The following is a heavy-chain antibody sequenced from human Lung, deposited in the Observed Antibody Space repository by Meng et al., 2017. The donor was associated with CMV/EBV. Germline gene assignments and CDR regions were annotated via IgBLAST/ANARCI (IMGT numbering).Heavy chain of an antibody. V-gene: IGHV4-34*12. J-gene: IGHJ5*02. CDR3: ARATLYCSGGSCYTNWFDP. Sequence: SFSAYYWIWIRQPPVKGLHCILEFIHSGSTNSNPSLKSRVTISVDTSKTPFSLKLSSVTAADTAVSYCARATLYCSGGSCYTNWFDPWGQGTLVTVSS. D-gene: IGHD2-15*01. CDR2: FIHSGST. CDR1: SFSAYY.